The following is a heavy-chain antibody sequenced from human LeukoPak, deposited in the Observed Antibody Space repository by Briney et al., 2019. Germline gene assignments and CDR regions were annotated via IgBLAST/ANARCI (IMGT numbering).Heavy chain of an antibody. J-gene: IGHJ6*03. V-gene: IGHV3-48*03. Sequence: GGSLRLSCAASGFTFSSYEMNWVRQAPGKGLEWVSYISSSGSTIYYADSVKGRFTISRDNAKNSLYLQMNSLRAEDTAVYYCAKSPPPGGYMDVWGKGTTVTISS. CDR2: ISSSGSTI. CDR3: AKSPPPGGYMDV. CDR1: GFTFSSYE.